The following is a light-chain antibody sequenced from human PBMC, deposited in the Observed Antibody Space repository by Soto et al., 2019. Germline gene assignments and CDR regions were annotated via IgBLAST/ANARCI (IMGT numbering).Light chain of an antibody. CDR3: QQYEITPPT. J-gene: IGKJ2*01. Sequence: DIVMTQSPDSLAVSLGESATINCKSSQSVLYSSNNKNYLAWYQQRPVQPPKLLIYWASTRESGVPDRFSGSGYGTDFTLTITSLQAEDVAVYYCQQYEITPPTFGQGTKLEIK. CDR1: QSVLYSSNNKNY. V-gene: IGKV4-1*01. CDR2: WAS.